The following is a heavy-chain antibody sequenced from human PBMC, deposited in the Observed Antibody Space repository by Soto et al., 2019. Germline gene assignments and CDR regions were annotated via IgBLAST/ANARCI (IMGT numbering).Heavy chain of an antibody. D-gene: IGHD3-10*01. J-gene: IGHJ4*02. Sequence: PGGSLRLSCAASGFTFSSYWMSWVRQAPGKGLEWVANIKQDGSEKYYVDSVKGRFTISRDNAKNSLYLQMNSLRAEDTAVYYCARSHAMVRGPTPPDYWGQGTLVTV. CDR3: ARSHAMVRGPTPPDY. CDR1: GFTFSSYW. V-gene: IGHV3-7*03. CDR2: IKQDGSEK.